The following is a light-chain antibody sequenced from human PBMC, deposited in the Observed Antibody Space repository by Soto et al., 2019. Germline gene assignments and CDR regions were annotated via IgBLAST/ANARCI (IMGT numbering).Light chain of an antibody. Sequence: QSALTQPASVSGSPGQSITISCTGTSSDVGSYDLVSWFQHHPGKAPKLMIYEVSKRPSGVSNRFSGSKSGNTASLTISGLRAEDEADYFCCSYAGSSTFYVFGIGTKLTVL. CDR1: SSDVGSYDL. CDR2: EVS. J-gene: IGLJ1*01. V-gene: IGLV2-23*02. CDR3: CSYAGSSTFYV.